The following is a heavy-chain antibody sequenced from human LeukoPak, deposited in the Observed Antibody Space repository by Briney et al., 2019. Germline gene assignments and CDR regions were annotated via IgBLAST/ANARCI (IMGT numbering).Heavy chain of an antibody. CDR1: GGSASSYY. J-gene: IGHJ4*02. Sequence: PSETLSLTCTVSGGSASSYYWSWIRQPPGKGLEWIGYIYYSGSTNYNPSLKSRVTISVDTSKNQFSLKLTSVTAADTAVYYCASYKSSSGFDYWGQGTLVTDSS. CDR3: ASYKSSSGFDY. CDR2: IYYSGST. V-gene: IGHV4-59*02. D-gene: IGHD6-6*01.